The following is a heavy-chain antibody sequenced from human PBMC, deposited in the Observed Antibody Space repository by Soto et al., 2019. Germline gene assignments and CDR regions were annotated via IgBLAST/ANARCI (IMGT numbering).Heavy chain of an antibody. CDR2: INWNGGST. CDR1: GFTFDDYG. D-gene: IGHD5-18*01. J-gene: IGHJ6*02. Sequence: GESLKISCAASGFTFDDYGMSWVRQAPGKGLEWVSGINWNGGSTGYADSVKGRFTISRDNAKNSLYLQMNSLRAEDTALYHCARDRRYSYGYYYYYYGMDVWGQGTTVTVSS. CDR3: ARDRRYSYGYYYYYYGMDV. V-gene: IGHV3-20*01.